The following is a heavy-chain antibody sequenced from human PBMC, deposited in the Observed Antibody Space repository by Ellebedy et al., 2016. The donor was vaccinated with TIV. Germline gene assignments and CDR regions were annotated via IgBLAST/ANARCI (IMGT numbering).Heavy chain of an antibody. CDR1: GLTFSSYV. CDR3: AKGRFIRLGEWDAFDI. CDR2: ISGSGGSI. J-gene: IGHJ3*02. V-gene: IGHV3-23*01. Sequence: PGGSLRLSCAASGLTFSSYVMSWVRQAPGKGLEWVSAISGSGGSIYYADSVKGRFTISRDNSKNTLFLQMNSLRVEDTAVFYCAKGRFIRLGEWDAFDIWGQGTMVTVSS. D-gene: IGHD3-16*01.